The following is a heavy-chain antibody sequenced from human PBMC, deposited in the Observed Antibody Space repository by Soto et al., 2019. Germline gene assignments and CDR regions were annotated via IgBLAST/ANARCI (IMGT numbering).Heavy chain of an antibody. CDR1: GIRFCSYA. CDR3: AKDHVLYSSSFSLDY. CDR2: NIGSCGRT. Sequence: GSLRLPCAASGIRFCSYAMSCCRQGPWNGLEWLSANIGSCGRTYYADSVKGRFTITRDNSKNTLYMQMNSLRAEDTAVYYCAKDHVLYSSSFSLDYWGQGTLVTVSS. D-gene: IGHD6-13*01. V-gene: IGHV3-23*01. J-gene: IGHJ4*02.